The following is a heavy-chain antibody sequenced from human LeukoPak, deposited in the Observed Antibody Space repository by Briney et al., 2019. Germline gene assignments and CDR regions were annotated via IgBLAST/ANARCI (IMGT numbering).Heavy chain of an antibody. J-gene: IGHJ4*02. CDR2: IGWNSGSI. CDR3: AKVRRHSSGPFDY. Sequence: GGSLRLSCAASGFTFDDYAMHWVRRAPGKGLEWVSGIGWNSGSIGYADSVKGRFTISRDNAKNSLYLQMNSLRAEDTAVYYCAKVRRHSSGPFDYWGQGTLVTVSS. CDR1: GFTFDDYA. D-gene: IGHD5-18*01. V-gene: IGHV3-9*01.